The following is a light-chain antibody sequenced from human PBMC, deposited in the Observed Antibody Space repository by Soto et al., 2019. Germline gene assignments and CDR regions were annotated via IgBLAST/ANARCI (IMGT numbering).Light chain of an antibody. J-gene: IGKJ5*01. CDR1: QSLQYSNGYNY. Sequence: IVLTQSPLSLPFMPLDPSSISCRSSQSLQYSNGYNYLDWFFHKPGQSPQLVISLGSTRASGVPDRFSGSGSGTDFTLKISKVEADDVGVYYCFQGLQTPPITFGQGTRLEI. CDR2: LGS. CDR3: FQGLQTPPIT. V-gene: IGKV2-28*01.